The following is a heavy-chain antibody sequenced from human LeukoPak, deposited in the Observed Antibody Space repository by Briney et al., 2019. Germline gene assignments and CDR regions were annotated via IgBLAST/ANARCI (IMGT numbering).Heavy chain of an antibody. CDR1: GFTFSSYA. V-gene: IGHV3-23*01. CDR2: ISGSGGST. J-gene: IGHJ4*02. Sequence: GGSLRLSCAASGFTFSSYAMTWVRQAPGKGLEWVSTISGSGGSTYYADSVKGRFTISRDNSKNTLYLRINSLRVEDTAIYYCAKAKAIAVAGLDYYFDYWGQGTLVTVSS. CDR3: AKAKAIAVAGLDYYFDY. D-gene: IGHD6-19*01.